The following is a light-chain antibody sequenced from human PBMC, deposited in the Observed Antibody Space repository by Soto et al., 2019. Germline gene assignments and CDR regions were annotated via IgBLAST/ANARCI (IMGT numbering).Light chain of an antibody. CDR3: KQRSNWPPIT. V-gene: IGKV3-11*01. Sequence: EIVLTQSPATLSLFPGERATLSCRASQSVSSYLAWYQQRPGQAPRLLIYDASNRATGIPARFSGSGSGTDFTLTISSLEPEDFGVYYCKQRSNWPPITFGQGTRLEIK. CDR2: DAS. J-gene: IGKJ5*01. CDR1: QSVSSY.